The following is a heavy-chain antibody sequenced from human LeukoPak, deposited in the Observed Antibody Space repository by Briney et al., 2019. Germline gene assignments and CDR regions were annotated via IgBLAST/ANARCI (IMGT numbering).Heavy chain of an antibody. J-gene: IGHJ3*02. D-gene: IGHD4-23*01. CDR3: AREGTTVVTPSHAFDI. CDR2: IHNRGNT. CDR1: GGSISTSSYY. Sequence: SETLSLTCTVSGGSISTSSYYWGWIRQPPGKGLEWIGSIHNRGNTDYNPSLKSRVTISVDTSKNQFSLKLSSVTAADTAVYYCAREGTTVVTPSHAFDIWGQGTMVTVSS. V-gene: IGHV4-39*07.